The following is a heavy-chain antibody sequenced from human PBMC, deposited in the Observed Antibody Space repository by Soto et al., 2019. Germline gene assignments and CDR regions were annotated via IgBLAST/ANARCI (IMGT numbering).Heavy chain of an antibody. CDR3: ARAVIRADSYYDFWSVSHMDV. V-gene: IGHV1-18*01. D-gene: IGHD3-3*01. Sequence: QVQLVQSGAEVKKPGASVKVSCKASGYTFTSYGISWVRQAPGQGLEWMGWISAYNGNTNYAQKLQGRVTMTTDTPTXKAEMXXRSLRSDDTAVYYCARAVIRADSYYDFWSVSHMDVWGQGTTVTVSS. J-gene: IGHJ6*02. CDR1: GYTFTSYG. CDR2: ISAYNGNT.